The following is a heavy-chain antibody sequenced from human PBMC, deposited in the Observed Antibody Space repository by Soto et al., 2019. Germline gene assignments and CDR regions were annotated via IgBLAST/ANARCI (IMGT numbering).Heavy chain of an antibody. J-gene: IGHJ4*02. CDR1: TCIGFA. CDR3: ARGVRGNSYDRSGFVY. D-gene: IGHD3-22*01. V-gene: IGHV3-33*05. CDR2: ISYDGNRE. Sequence: TCIGFASHRVRQTTGTGLEVVALISYDGNREYYADSVKDRLTISRDSSENTVYLQMNSLRADDTAVYYCARGVRGNSYDRSGFVYGGQRALVTVSS.